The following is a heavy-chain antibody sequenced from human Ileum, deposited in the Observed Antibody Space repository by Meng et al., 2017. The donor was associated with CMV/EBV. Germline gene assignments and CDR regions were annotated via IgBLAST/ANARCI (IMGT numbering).Heavy chain of an antibody. Sequence: CAVSGFTLSGFWMLWVLQAPGKGLVWVARINSDGSSTTYADSLKGRFIISRDNAKNTLYLQMNSLRTEDTAVYYCARGGVTTGAVINYWGQGTLVTVSS. D-gene: IGHD3-3*01. CDR1: GFTLSGFW. J-gene: IGHJ4*02. CDR2: INSDGSST. CDR3: ARGGVTTGAVINY. V-gene: IGHV3-74*01.